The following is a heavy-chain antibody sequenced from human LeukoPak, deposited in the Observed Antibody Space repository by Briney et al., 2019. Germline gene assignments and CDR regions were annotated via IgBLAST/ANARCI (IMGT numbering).Heavy chain of an antibody. J-gene: IGHJ4*02. CDR2: IDPSDSYT. Sequence: GESLKISCKGSGYSFTSYWISWVRQMPGKGLEWMGRIDPSDSYTNYSPSFQGHVTISADKSISTAYLQWSSLKASDTATYYCARRTVYGDYTFDYWGQGTLVTVSS. CDR1: GYSFTSYW. D-gene: IGHD4-17*01. V-gene: IGHV5-10-1*01. CDR3: ARRTVYGDYTFDY.